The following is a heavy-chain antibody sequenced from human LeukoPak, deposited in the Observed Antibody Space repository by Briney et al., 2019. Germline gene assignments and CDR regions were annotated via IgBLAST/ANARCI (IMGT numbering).Heavy chain of an antibody. D-gene: IGHD6-13*01. V-gene: IGHV4-61*01. CDR2: IYYSGST. J-gene: IGHJ6*02. CDR1: GGSVSSGSYY. Sequence: SETLSLTCTVSGGSVSSGSYYWSWIRQPPGKGLEWIGYIYYSGSTNYNPSLKSRVTISVDTSKNQFSLKLSSVTAADTAVYYCARWIAAAAYYYGMDVWGQGTRVTVSS. CDR3: ARWIAAAAYYYGMDV.